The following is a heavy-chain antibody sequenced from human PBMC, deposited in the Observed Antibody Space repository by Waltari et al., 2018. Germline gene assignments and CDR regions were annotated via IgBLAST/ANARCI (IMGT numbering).Heavy chain of an antibody. Sequence: QVQLQESGPGLVTPSETLSLTCTVSGGSIRSHYWSWIRPPPWKGLEWIGYIYYRGSTNYNPSLKRRVTISVDTSKNQFSLKLSSVTAADTAVYYCARRAGTTYYYYYYGMDVWGQGTTVTVSS. CDR2: IYYRGST. D-gene: IGHD1-7*01. V-gene: IGHV4-59*11. CDR1: GGSIRSHY. J-gene: IGHJ6*02. CDR3: ARRAGTTYYYYYYGMDV.